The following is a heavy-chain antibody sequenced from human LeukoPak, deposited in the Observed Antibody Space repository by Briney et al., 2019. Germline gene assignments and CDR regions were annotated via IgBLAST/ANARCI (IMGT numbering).Heavy chain of an antibody. Sequence: PGGSLRLSCEASGFTFSTYWMHWVRQAPGKGLVWVSRITSDGSSTSYADSVKGRFTISRDNAKKTLHLQMNSLRAEDTAVYYCARGVNGDSRFDPWGQGTLVTVSS. CDR3: ARGVNGDSRFDP. D-gene: IGHD4-17*01. V-gene: IGHV3-74*01. CDR2: ITSDGSST. CDR1: GFTFSTYW. J-gene: IGHJ5*02.